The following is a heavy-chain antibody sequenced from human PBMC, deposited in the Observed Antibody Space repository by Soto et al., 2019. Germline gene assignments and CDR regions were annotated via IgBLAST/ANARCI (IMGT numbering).Heavy chain of an antibody. CDR1: GSTFSTFA. D-gene: IGHD2-21*01. J-gene: IGHJ3*02. CDR2: IIVGSGET. CDR3: AAELYTGGNCCSFDI. Sequence: SVKVSCTXSGSTFSTFAVQWVRQAPGQHLEWIGWIIVGSGETKSTQDLQGRVTFTRDMSTSTAYMELSSLRSDDTAVYYCAAELYTGGNCCSFDIWGQGTMVTVSS. V-gene: IGHV1-58*01.